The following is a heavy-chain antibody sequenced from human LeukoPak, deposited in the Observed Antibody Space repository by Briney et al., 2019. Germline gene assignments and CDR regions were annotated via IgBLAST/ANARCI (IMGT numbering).Heavy chain of an antibody. J-gene: IGHJ3*02. CDR1: GGSISSYY. CDR2: IYTSGST. V-gene: IGHV4-4*07. Sequence: SETLSLTCTVSGGSISSYYWSWIRQPAVKGLEWIGRIYTSGSTNYNPSLKSRVTISVDKSKNQFSLKMSSVTAADTAVYYCARASYDSSGSNALDIWGQGTMVTVSS. D-gene: IGHD3-22*01. CDR3: ARASYDSSGSNALDI.